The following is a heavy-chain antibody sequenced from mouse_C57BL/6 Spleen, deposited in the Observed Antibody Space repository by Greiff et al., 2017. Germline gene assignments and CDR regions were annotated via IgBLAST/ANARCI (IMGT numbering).Heavy chain of an antibody. V-gene: IGHV2-2*01. Sequence: QVQLQQSGPGLVQPSQSLSITCPVSGFSLTSYGVHWVRQSPGKGLEWLGVIGSGGSTDYNATFISRLCISKDNSKSQVFFKMNSLQADDTAIYYCARVLRSPSYWYFDGWGTGTTVTVSS. CDR2: IGSGGST. CDR1: GFSLTSYG. CDR3: ARVLRSPSYWYFDG. J-gene: IGHJ1*03. D-gene: IGHD1-1*01.